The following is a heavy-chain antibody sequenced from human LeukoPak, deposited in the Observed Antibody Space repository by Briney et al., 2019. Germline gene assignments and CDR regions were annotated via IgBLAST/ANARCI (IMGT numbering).Heavy chain of an antibody. V-gene: IGHV1-2*02. Sequence: ASVKVSCKASGYTFTSYYMHWVRQAPGQGLEWMGWINPNSGGTNYAQKFQGRVIMTRDTSISTAYMELSRLRSDDTAVYYCARTNFDWLLSFDYWGQGTLVTVSS. CDR1: GYTFTSYY. CDR2: INPNSGGT. D-gene: IGHD3-9*01. CDR3: ARTNFDWLLSFDY. J-gene: IGHJ4*02.